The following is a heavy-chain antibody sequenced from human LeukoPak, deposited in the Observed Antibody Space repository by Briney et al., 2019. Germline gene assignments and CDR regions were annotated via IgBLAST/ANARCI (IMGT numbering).Heavy chain of an antibody. Sequence: PGGSLRLSCAASVFTFSSYFMTWVPQAPGKGREWVSGISGSGGDTLYADSVRGRFTISRDNSKTTLYLQMNSLRAEDTALYYCAKVPPHDDSGYSNPYWGQGTLVTVSS. V-gene: IGHV3-23*01. D-gene: IGHD3-22*01. CDR3: AKVPPHDDSGYSNPY. CDR1: VFTFSSYF. J-gene: IGHJ4*02. CDR2: ISGSGGDT.